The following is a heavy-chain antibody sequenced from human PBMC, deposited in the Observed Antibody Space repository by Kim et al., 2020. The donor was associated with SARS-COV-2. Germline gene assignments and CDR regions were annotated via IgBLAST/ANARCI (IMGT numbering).Heavy chain of an antibody. CDR1: GFTFSSYA. CDR3: AKGGYSSGWPQVGATYPDYFDY. V-gene: IGHV3-23*01. J-gene: IGHJ4*02. CDR2: ISGSGGST. Sequence: GGSLRLSCAASGFTFSSYAMSWVRQAPGKGLEWVSAISGSGGSTYYADSVKGRFTISRDNSKNTLYLQMNSLRAEDTAVYYCAKGGYSSGWPQVGATYPDYFDYWGQGTLVTVSS. D-gene: IGHD6-19*01.